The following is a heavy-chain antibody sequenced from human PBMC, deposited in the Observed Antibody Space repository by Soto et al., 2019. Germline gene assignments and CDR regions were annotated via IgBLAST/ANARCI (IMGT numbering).Heavy chain of an antibody. J-gene: IGHJ4*02. V-gene: IGHV1-69*01. CDR3: ARGGGSGIRFFEWSYYCDC. CDR1: GGTFSSYA. Sequence: QVQLVQSGAEVKKPGSSVKVSCKASGGTFSSYAISWVRQAPGQGLEWMGGIIPIFGTANYAQKFQGRVTITPDEATSTAYMEMSSLRSEDSAVYYCARGGGSGIRFFEWSYYCDCWGQGTLVTVSS. CDR2: IIPIFGTA. D-gene: IGHD3-3*01.